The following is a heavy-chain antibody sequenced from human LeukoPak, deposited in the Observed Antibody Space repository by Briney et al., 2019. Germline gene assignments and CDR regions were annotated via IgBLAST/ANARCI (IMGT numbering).Heavy chain of an antibody. D-gene: IGHD6-19*01. CDR2: ISYDGSNK. V-gene: IGHV3-30-3*01. CDR1: GFSFSSYA. Sequence: PGGSLRLSCAASGFSFSSYAMHWVRQAPGKGLEWMAVISYDGSNKYYADSVKGRFTISRDNSKNTLYLQRNSLRAEDTAVYYCASNQWPNWYFDLWGRGTLVTVSS. J-gene: IGHJ2*01. CDR3: ASNQWPNWYFDL.